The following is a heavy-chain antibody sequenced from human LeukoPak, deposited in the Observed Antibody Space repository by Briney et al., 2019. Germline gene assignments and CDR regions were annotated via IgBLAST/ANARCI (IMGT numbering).Heavy chain of an antibody. CDR1: GGSISSGGYY. Sequence: PSQTLSLTCTVSGGSISSGGYYWSWIRQHPGKGLEWIGYIYYSGSTYYNPSLKSRVTISVDTSKNQFSLKLSSVTAADTAVYYCARDGRRYSSSWYYLDYWGQGTLVTVSS. D-gene: IGHD6-13*01. CDR3: ARDGRRYSSSWYYLDY. CDR2: IYYSGST. V-gene: IGHV4-31*03. J-gene: IGHJ4*02.